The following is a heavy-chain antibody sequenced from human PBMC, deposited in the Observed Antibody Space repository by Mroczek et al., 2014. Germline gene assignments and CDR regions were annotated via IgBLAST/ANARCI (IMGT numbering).Heavy chain of an antibody. CDR2: IRSKAYGGTT. V-gene: IGHV3-49*03. CDR1: GFTFGDYD. D-gene: IGHD3-10*01. J-gene: IGHJ4*02. Sequence: VQLVQSGGGLVQPGRSLRPSCTASGFTFGDYDMSWFRQAPGKGLEWVGFIRSKAYGGTTEYAASVKGRFTISRDDSKSIAYLQMNSLKTEDTAVYYCTRGGYGSGSYTFDYWGQGTLVTVSS. CDR3: TRGGYGSGSYTFDY.